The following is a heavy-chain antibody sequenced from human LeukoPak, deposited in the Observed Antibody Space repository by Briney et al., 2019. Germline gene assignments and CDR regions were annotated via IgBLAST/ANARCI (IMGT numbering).Heavy chain of an antibody. CDR3: YDY. CDR1: GFTFDDYG. CDR2: INWNGGST. Sequence: RPGGSLLLSCAASGFTFDDYGMSWVRQAPGKGLEWVSGINWNGGSTCYADSVRGRFTISRDNAKNSMYLQMDSLRDEDTAVGRHYDYWGQGTLLTVSS. V-gene: IGHV3-20*01. J-gene: IGHJ4*02.